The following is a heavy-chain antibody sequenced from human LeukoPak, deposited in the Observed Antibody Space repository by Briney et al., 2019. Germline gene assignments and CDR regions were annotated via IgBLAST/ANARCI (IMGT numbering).Heavy chain of an antibody. J-gene: IGHJ3*02. CDR2: ISAYNGNT. V-gene: IGHV1-18*04. CDR1: GYTFTSYG. Sequence: ASVKVSCKASGYTFTSYGISWVRQAPGQGLEWMGWISAYNGNTNYAQKLQGRVTMTTDTSTSTAYMELRSLRSDDTAVYYCARGYLRITMVRGVIRDAFDIWGQGTMVTVSS. D-gene: IGHD3-10*01. CDR3: ARGYLRITMVRGVIRDAFDI.